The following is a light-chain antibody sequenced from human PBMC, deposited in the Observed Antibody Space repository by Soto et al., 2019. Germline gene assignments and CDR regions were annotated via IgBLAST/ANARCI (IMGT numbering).Light chain of an antibody. CDR3: QQYGSSPPWT. J-gene: IGKJ1*01. CDR2: GAS. V-gene: IGKV3-20*01. CDR1: QSVSSSY. Sequence: EIVMTQSPVTLSVSPGERATLSCRASQSVSSSYLAWYQQKPGQAPRLLMYGASSRATGIPDRFSGSGSGTDFTLTISRLEPEDFAVYYCQQYGSSPPWTFGQGTKVDIK.